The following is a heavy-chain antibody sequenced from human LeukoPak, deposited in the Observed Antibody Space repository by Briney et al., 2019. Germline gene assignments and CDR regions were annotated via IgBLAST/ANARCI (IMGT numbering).Heavy chain of an antibody. CDR2: ISGSGGST. Sequence: GGSLRLSCAASGFTFSSYWMSWVRQAPGKGLEWVSTISGSGGSTYYADSVKGRFTISRDNSKNTLYLQMNSLRTDDAAVYYCAKSKSPYPMDYIFDFWGQGTLVTVSS. V-gene: IGHV3-23*01. CDR3: AKSKSPYPMDYIFDF. CDR1: GFTFSSYW. D-gene: IGHD4-11*01. J-gene: IGHJ4*02.